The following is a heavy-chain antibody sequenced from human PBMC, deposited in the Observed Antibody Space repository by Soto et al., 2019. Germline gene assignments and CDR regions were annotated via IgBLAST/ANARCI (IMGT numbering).Heavy chain of an antibody. D-gene: IGHD5-12*01. Sequence: QVQLVQSGAEVKKPGSSVKVSCKASGGTFSSYTISWVRQAPGQGLEWMGRIIPILGIANYAQKFQGRVTITADKSTSTAYMELISLRSEDTAVYYCARGERGIVTTYYFDYWGQGTLVTVSS. J-gene: IGHJ4*02. CDR1: GGTFSSYT. V-gene: IGHV1-69*02. CDR3: ARGERGIVTTYYFDY. CDR2: IIPILGIA.